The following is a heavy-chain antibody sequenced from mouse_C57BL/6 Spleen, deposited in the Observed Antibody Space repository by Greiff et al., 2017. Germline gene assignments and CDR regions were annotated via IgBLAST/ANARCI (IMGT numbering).Heavy chain of an antibody. CDR3: GRWGIDSSVSPYYAMDY. D-gene: IGHD3-2*02. V-gene: IGHV1-9*01. CDR2: ILPGSGST. CDR1: GYTFTGYW. J-gene: IGHJ4*01. Sequence: QVQLQQSGAELMKPGASVKLSCKATGYTFTGYWIEWVKQRPGHGLEWIGEILPGSGSTNYNEKFKGKATFTADTSSNTAYMQLSSLTTEDSAIYYCGRWGIDSSVSPYYAMDYWGQGTSVTVSS.